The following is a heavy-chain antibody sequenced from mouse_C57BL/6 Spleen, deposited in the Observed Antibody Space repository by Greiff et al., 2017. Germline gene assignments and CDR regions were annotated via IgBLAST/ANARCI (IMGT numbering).Heavy chain of an antibody. D-gene: IGHD1-1*01. Sequence: VKLLESGPELVKPGASVKISCKASGYTFTDYYINWVKQRPGQGLEWIGWIFPGSGSTYYNEKFKGKATLTVDKSSSTAYMLLSSLTSEASAVYFCTTVVATGAMDYWGQGTSVTVSS. CDR3: TTVVATGAMDY. CDR2: IFPGSGST. J-gene: IGHJ4*01. CDR1: GYTFTDYY. V-gene: IGHV1-75*01.